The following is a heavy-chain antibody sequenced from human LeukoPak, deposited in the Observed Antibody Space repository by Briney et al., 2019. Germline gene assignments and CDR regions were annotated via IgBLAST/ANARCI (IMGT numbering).Heavy chain of an antibody. J-gene: IGHJ4*02. V-gene: IGHV4-4*07. CDR1: GGSISSYY. Sequence: SETLSLTCTVSGGSISSYYWSWIRQPAGKGLEWIGRIYTSGSTNYNPSLKSRVTISVDTSKNQFSLKLSSVTAADTAVYYCARYEAVAEFLFPDYWGQRTLVTVSS. D-gene: IGHD6-19*01. CDR2: IYTSGST. CDR3: ARYEAVAEFLFPDY.